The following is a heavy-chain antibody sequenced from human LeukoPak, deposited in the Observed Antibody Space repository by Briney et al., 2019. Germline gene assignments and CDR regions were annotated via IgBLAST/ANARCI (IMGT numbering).Heavy chain of an antibody. CDR3: ARHYGP. J-gene: IGHJ5*02. V-gene: IGHV4-39*01. Sequence: SETLSLTCTVSGGSISSSSDYWGWIRQPPGKGLEWIGTVYYDGSTDYNPTLKSRLTISADASKNQLSLKLSSVTAADTAMYYCARHYGPWGQGTLVTVSS. CDR1: GGSISSSSDY. CDR2: VYYDGST. D-gene: IGHD3-10*01.